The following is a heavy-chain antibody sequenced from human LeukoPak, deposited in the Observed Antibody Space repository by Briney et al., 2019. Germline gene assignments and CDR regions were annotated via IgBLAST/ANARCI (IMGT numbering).Heavy chain of an antibody. CDR3: AKDRDASYYYDSSAYGH. D-gene: IGHD3-22*01. J-gene: IGHJ4*02. CDR2: ISGSGGST. Sequence: QPGGSLRLSCAASGFTFSSYAMSWVRQAPGKGLEWVSTISGSGGSTYYADSVKGRFTISRDNSKDTLFLQINSLRAEDTAVYYCAKDRDASYYYDSSAYGHWGQGTLVTVSS. V-gene: IGHV3-23*01. CDR1: GFTFSSYA.